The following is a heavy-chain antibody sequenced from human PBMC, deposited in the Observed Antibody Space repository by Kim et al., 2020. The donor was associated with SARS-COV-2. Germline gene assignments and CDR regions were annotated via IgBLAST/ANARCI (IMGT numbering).Heavy chain of an antibody. J-gene: IGHJ4*02. D-gene: IGHD6-25*01. CDR1: GGSIRSYY. V-gene: IGHV4-59*03. CDR3: AAAPLGRYHYFDS. Sequence: SETLSLTCTVSGGSIRSYYWSWIRQPPGKGVEWIGYSGSTNYNPSLKSRVTMSTDTSKNQFSLNLSSVTAADTAVYFCAAAPLGRYHYFDSWGQGTLVIVSS. CDR2: SGST.